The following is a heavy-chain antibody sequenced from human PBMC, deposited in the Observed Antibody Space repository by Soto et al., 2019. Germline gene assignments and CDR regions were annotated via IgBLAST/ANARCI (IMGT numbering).Heavy chain of an antibody. D-gene: IGHD2-2*01. Sequence: SETLSLTCAVYGGSFSGYYWSWIRQPPGKGLEWIGEINHSGSTNYNPSLKSRVTISVDTSKNQFSLKLSSVTAADTAVYYCARTPGLVYCSSTSCYARGKFDPWGQGTLVTVSS. CDR3: ARTPGLVYCSSTSCYARGKFDP. CDR1: GGSFSGYY. V-gene: IGHV4-34*01. J-gene: IGHJ5*02. CDR2: INHSGST.